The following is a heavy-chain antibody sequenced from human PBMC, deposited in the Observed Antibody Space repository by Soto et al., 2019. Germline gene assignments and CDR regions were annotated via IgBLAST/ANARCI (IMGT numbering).Heavy chain of an antibody. Sequence: TSETLSLTCTVSGGSISSYYWNWIRQPPGKGLEWIGYIYYSGSTYYNPSLKSRVTISVDTSKNQFSLKLSSVTAADTAVYYCARLGAQEIDPWGQGTPVTV. D-gene: IGHD3-16*01. CDR3: ARLGAQEIDP. J-gene: IGHJ5*02. CDR1: GGSISSYY. V-gene: IGHV4-59*08. CDR2: IYYSGST.